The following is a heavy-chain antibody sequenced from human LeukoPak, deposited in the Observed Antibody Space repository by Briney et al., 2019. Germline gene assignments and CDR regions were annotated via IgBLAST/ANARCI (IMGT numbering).Heavy chain of an antibody. Sequence: SEPLTLTCAVYGRSLSRYYWSWIRQPTGKGLEWIGDINRSGSTNYIPFIKSRVTISVDTSKNQFSLKLSSVTAADTAVYYCARGHARLKDIVVVPAQSNWFDPWGQGTLVTVSS. D-gene: IGHD2-2*01. CDR1: GRSLSRYY. CDR3: ARGHARLKDIVVVPAQSNWFDP. J-gene: IGHJ5*02. V-gene: IGHV4-34*01. CDR2: INRSGST.